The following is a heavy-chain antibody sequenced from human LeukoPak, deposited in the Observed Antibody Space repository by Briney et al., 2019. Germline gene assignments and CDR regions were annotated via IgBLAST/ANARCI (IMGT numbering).Heavy chain of an antibody. J-gene: IGHJ3*02. Sequence: GGSLRLSCAASGFTVSNNYMSWVRQAPGKGLEWVSVIYSGGTTYYADSVKGRFTVSRDNSKNTLYVQMNSLRAEDTAVYYCAKDHGIEMATPTLVDAFDIWGQGTMVTVSS. D-gene: IGHD5-24*01. CDR1: GFTVSNNY. CDR3: AKDHGIEMATPTLVDAFDI. V-gene: IGHV3-53*05. CDR2: IYSGGTT.